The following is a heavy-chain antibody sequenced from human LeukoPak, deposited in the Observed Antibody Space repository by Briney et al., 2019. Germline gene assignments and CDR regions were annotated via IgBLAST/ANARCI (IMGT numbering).Heavy chain of an antibody. D-gene: IGHD3-10*01. J-gene: IGHJ4*02. CDR1: GGTFSSYA. CDR3: ARVPFGELSEFDY. V-gene: IGHV1-69*04. Sequence: GSSVKVSCKASGGTFSSYAISWVRQAPGQGLEWMGRIIPILGIANYAQKFQGRVTITADKSTSTAYVGLSSLRSEDTAVYYCARVPFGELSEFDYWGQGTLVTVSS. CDR2: IIPILGIA.